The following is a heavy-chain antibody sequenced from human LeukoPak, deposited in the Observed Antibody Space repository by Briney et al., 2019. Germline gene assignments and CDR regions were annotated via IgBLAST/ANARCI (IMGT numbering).Heavy chain of an antibody. CDR2: ISYDGSNK. CDR3: ARVSALGYYYGMDV. J-gene: IGHJ6*02. Sequence: GGSLRLSCAASGFTFSSYAMHWVRQAPGKGLEWVAVISYDGSNKYYADSVKGRFTISRDNSKNTLYLQMNSLRAEDTAVYYCARVSALGYYYGMDVWGQGTTVTVSS. V-gene: IGHV3-30-3*01. CDR1: GFTFSSYA.